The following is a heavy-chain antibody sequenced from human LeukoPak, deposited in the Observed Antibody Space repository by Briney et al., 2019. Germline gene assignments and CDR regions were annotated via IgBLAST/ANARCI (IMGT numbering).Heavy chain of an antibody. D-gene: IGHD5-24*01. Sequence: PGGSLRLSCAASGFTFSSSWMYWVRQAPGKGLVWVSRINSDESITTYADSVKGRFTISRDNAKNTLYLQMNSLRAEDTAVYYCARGGDGSNIYWYFDLWGRGTLVTVSS. CDR2: INSDESIT. J-gene: IGHJ2*01. V-gene: IGHV3-74*01. CDR1: GFTFSSSW. CDR3: ARGGDGSNIYWYFDL.